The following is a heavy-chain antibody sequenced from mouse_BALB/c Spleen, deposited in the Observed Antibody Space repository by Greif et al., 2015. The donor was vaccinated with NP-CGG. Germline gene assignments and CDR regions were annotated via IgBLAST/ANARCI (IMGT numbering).Heavy chain of an antibody. CDR2: ISYSGST. CDR1: GYSITSDYA. CDR3: ARWFAY. V-gene: IGHV3-2*02. Sequence: VQLQQSGPGLVNPSQSLSLTCTVTGYSITSDYAWNWIRQFPGNKLEWMGYISYSGSTSYNPSLKSRIPITRDTSKNQFCLQLNSVTTEDTATYYCARWFAYWGQGTLVTVSA. J-gene: IGHJ3*01.